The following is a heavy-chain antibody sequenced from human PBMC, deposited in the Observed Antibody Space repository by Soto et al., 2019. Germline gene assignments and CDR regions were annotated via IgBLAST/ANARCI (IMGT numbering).Heavy chain of an antibody. J-gene: IGHJ6*02. CDR2: ISYDGSNK. CDR3: ARVETSGDYEDYYYGMDV. CDR1: GFTFSSYA. V-gene: IGHV3-30-3*01. Sequence: PGGSLRLSCAASGFTFSSYAMHWVRQAPGKGLEWVAVISYDGSNKYYADSVKGRFTISRDNSKNTLYLQMNSLRAEDTAVYYCARVETSGDYEDYYYGMDVWGQGTTVTVSS. D-gene: IGHD4-17*01.